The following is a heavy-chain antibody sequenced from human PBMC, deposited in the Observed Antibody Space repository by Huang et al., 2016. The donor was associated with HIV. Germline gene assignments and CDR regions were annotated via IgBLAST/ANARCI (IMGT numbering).Heavy chain of an antibody. V-gene: IGHV3-30-3*01. CDR2: ISNDGSNN. CDR1: GFPFNNHA. Sequence: QVQLVESGGGVVQPGRSLRLSCAASGFPFNNHAMHWVRQAPGKGVGWVACISNDGSNNYYADSVKGRFTIARDSSKSTLFLHMTSLRTEDTAVYYCARAKDTWDAYDIWGQGTMVIVSS. CDR3: ARAKDTWDAYDI. J-gene: IGHJ3*02. D-gene: IGHD5-18*01.